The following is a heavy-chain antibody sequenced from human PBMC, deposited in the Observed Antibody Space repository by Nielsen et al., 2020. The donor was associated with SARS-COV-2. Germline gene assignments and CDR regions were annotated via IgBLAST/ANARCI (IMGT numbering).Heavy chain of an antibody. Sequence: SVKVSCKASGGTFSSYAISWVRQAPGQGLEWMGGIIPIFGTANYAQKFQGRVTITADESTSTAYMELSSLRSEDTAVYYCASQKPCGGDCYSILWFDYWGQGTLVTVSS. D-gene: IGHD2-21*02. J-gene: IGHJ4*02. V-gene: IGHV1-69*13. CDR2: IIPIFGTA. CDR3: ASQKPCGGDCYSILWFDY. CDR1: GGTFSSYA.